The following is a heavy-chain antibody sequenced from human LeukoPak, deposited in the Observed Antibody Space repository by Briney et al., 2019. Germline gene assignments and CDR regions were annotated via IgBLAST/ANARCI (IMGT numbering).Heavy chain of an antibody. CDR3: ARGGDYCSSTSCTLDY. V-gene: IGHV4-59*12. CDR1: GGSISSYY. J-gene: IGHJ4*02. Sequence: KPSETLSLTCTVSGGSISSYYWSWIRQPPGKGLEWIGYIYSSGSTNYNPSLKSRITISVDTSKNQFSLKLSSVTAADTAVYYCARGGDYCSSTSCTLDYWGQGTLVTVSS. CDR2: IYSSGST. D-gene: IGHD2-2*01.